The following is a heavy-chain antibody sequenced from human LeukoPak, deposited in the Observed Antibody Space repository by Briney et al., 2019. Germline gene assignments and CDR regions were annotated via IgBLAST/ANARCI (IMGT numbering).Heavy chain of an antibody. CDR2: IIPIFGTA. D-gene: IGHD3-22*01. CDR3: AKAPGAYSVVVIPGFDY. V-gene: IGHV1-69*06. CDR1: GGTFSSYA. J-gene: IGHJ4*02. Sequence: SVKVSCKASGGTFSSYAISWVRQAPGQGLEWMGGIIPIFGTANYAQKFQGRVTITADKSTSTAYMELSSLRSEDTAVYYCAKAPGAYSVVVIPGFDYWGQGTLVTVSP.